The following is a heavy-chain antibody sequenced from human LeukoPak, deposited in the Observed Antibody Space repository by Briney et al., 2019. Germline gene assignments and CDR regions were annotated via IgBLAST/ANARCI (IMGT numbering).Heavy chain of an antibody. J-gene: IGHJ4*02. CDR1: SGSFSSYY. CDR2: IYITGST. V-gene: IGHV4-4*07. CDR3: AKGRGYYQDY. D-gene: IGHD3-22*01. Sequence: SETLSLTCTVSSGSFSSYYWNWIRQPAGKGLEWIGRIYITGSTNYNPSLKSRVTMSVDTSKNQFSLKLSSVTAADTAVYYCAKGRGYYQDYWGQGTLVTVSS.